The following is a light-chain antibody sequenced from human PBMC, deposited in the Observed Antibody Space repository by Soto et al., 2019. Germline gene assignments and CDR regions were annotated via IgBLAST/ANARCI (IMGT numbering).Light chain of an antibody. CDR1: QTISTY. CDR2: DAS. CDR3: QQRDRTPYT. V-gene: IGKV1-39*01. J-gene: IGKJ2*01. Sequence: DIQMTKSPSSLSASVGDRVTITCRASQTISTYLNWYQQKPGKAPRLLIYDASSFLSGVTSRFSGSGSGTDFTLTIASRQPEDFSTYYCQQRDRTPYTFGQGTKVEI.